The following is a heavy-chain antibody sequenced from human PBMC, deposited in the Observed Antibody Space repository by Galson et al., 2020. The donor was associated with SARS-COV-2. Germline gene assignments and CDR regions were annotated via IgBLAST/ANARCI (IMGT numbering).Heavy chain of an antibody. CDR1: GGSISSSSYY. CDR2: IYYSGST. CDR3: ARDYRDIGVVPAATTGEYRYYCFDY. J-gene: IGHJ4*02. Sequence: SETLSLTCTVSGGSISSSSYYWGWIRQPPGKGLEWIGSIYYSGSTYYNPSLKSRVTISVDTSKNQFSLKLSSVTAADTAVYYCARDYRDIGVVPAATTGEYRYYCFDYWGQGTLVTVSS. V-gene: IGHV4-39*07. D-gene: IGHD2-2*01.